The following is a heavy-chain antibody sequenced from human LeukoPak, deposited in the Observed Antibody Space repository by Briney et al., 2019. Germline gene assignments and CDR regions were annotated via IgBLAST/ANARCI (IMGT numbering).Heavy chain of an antibody. CDR3: TTFVRH. CDR2: IMSKSDGGTI. V-gene: IGHV3-15*01. J-gene: IGHJ4*02. Sequence: PGGSLRLSCAASGFTFINAWVSWVRQAPGKGLEWVARIMSKSDGGTIDYAAHVRGRFIISRDDSKNTLYLQMNSLKTDDTAVYYCTTFVRHWGQGTLVTVSS. CDR1: GFTFINAW.